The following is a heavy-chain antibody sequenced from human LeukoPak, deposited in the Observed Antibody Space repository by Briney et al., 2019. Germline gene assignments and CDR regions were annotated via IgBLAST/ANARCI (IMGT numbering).Heavy chain of an antibody. D-gene: IGHD5-12*01. Sequence: AGGSLRLSCAASGFTFSSYSMNWVRQAPGKGLEWVSSISSSSSHIYYADSVKGRFTISRDNAKNSLYLQMNSLRAEDTAVYYCAKEGGYDYSALDYWGQGTLVTVSS. CDR2: ISSSSSHI. V-gene: IGHV3-21*01. CDR3: AKEGGYDYSALDY. J-gene: IGHJ4*02. CDR1: GFTFSSYS.